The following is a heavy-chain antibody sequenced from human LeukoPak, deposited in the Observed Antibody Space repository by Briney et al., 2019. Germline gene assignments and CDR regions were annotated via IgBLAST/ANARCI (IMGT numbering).Heavy chain of an antibody. CDR3: ARGTYGYYMDV. D-gene: IGHD4-17*01. V-gene: IGHV4-38-2*02. Sequence: SETLSLTCSGSNYSISNSLYWGWLRQPPGKGLEWNGSIYRSGSTFYNPSLKSRVTISLDTSKNQFSLKLSSVTAADTAVYFCARGTYGYYMDVWGKGTTVTVSS. J-gene: IGHJ6*03. CDR2: IYRSGST. CDR1: NYSISNSLY.